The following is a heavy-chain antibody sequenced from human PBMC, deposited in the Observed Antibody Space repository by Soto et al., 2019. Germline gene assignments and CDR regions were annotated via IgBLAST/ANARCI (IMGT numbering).Heavy chain of an antibody. CDR2: IYYSGSP. J-gene: IGHJ4*02. Sequence: SSETLSLTCTVSGDSLSSGGHYWSWIRQHPEKGLEWIGFIYYSGSPSHNPSLKSRATISVDTSKNQFSLRLTSVTAADTAVYYCARWAGGYSGYVDYWGQGTLVTVSS. CDR3: ARWAGGYSGYVDY. CDR1: GDSLSSGGHY. D-gene: IGHD5-12*01. V-gene: IGHV4-31*03.